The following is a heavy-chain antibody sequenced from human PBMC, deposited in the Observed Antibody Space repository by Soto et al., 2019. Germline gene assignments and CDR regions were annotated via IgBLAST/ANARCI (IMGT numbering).Heavy chain of an antibody. D-gene: IGHD6-19*01. J-gene: IGHJ4*02. CDR2: INAGNGNT. CDR1: WYTLPGYS. V-gene: IGHV1-3*01. CDR3: ARAVAVAAHFDY. Sequence: GAPVEVSCKASWYTLPGYSMHLGRQAPGIRLEWMGWINAGNGNTKYSQKFQGRVTITRDTSASTAYMELSSLRSEDTAVYYCARAVAVAAHFDYWGQGTLVTVSS.